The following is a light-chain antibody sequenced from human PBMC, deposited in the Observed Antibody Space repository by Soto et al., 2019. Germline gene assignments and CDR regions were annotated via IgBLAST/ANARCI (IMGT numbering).Light chain of an antibody. CDR2: SNG. CDR3: AAWDDSPNGVV. J-gene: IGLJ2*01. CDR1: GSNIGKNT. Sequence: QSVLTQPPSASGSPGQSVTISCSGGGSNIGKNTVHWYQVLPGTAPKLLIYSNGQRPSGVPDRFSGSKSGTSASLAISGLQSADEADYYCAAWDDSPNGVVFGGGTKLTVL. V-gene: IGLV1-44*01.